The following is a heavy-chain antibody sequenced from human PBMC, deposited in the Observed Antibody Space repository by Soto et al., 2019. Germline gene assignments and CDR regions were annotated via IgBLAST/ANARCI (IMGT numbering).Heavy chain of an antibody. CDR3: GGKVVVVAATRHAFDI. D-gene: IGHD2-15*01. J-gene: IGHJ3*02. CDR1: GGSFSGYY. V-gene: IGHV4-34*01. Sequence: SETLSLTCAVYGGSFSGYYWSWIRQPPGKGLEWIGEINHSGSTNYNPSLKSRVTISVDTSKNQFSLKLSSVTAADTAVYYCGGKVVVVAATRHAFDIWGQGTMVTVSS. CDR2: INHSGST.